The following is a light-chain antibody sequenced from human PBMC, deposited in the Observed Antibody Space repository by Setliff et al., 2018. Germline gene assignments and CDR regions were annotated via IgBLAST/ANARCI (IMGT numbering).Light chain of an antibody. CDR2: EVT. CDR3: SSYTGSDTVV. V-gene: IGLV2-14*03. CDR1: RSDVGAYDY. Sequence: SALAQPASVSASPGQSISISCSGTRSDVGAYDYVSWYQQHAGKAPKVLIYEVTNRPSGVSDRFSGSKSGNTASLSISGLQAEDEADYYCSSYTGSDTVVFGTGTKVTVL. J-gene: IGLJ1*01.